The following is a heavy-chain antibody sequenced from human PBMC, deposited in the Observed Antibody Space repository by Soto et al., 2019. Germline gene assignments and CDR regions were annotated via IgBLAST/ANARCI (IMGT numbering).Heavy chain of an antibody. CDR2: IYYSGST. V-gene: IGHV4-59*01. Sequence: SETLSLTCTVSGGSISNYYWSWIRQPPGKGLEWIGYIYYSGSTNYNPSLKSRVTISVDTSKNQFSLKLSSVTAADTAVYYCARDNGRENYYDSSGYWYYFDYWGQGTLVTVPS. CDR3: ARDNGRENYYDSSGYWYYFDY. D-gene: IGHD3-22*01. J-gene: IGHJ4*02. CDR1: GGSISNYY.